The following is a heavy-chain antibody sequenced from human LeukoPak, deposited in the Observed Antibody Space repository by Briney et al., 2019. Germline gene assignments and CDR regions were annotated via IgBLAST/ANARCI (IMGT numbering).Heavy chain of an antibody. D-gene: IGHD2-2*01. CDR3: ARQKCTSTSCLTKNAFDI. V-gene: IGHV4-4*09. CDR2: IYTSGST. J-gene: IGHJ3*02. Sequence: SETLSLTCTVLGSISGYYWSWIRQPPGKELEWIGYIYTSGSTNYNPPLESRVTISVDTSKNQFSLDLRSVTAADTAVYYCARQKCTSTSCLTKNAFDIWGQGTMVTVSS. CDR1: GSISGYY.